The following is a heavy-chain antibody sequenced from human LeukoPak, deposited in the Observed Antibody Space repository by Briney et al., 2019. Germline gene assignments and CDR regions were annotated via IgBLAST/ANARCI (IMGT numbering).Heavy chain of an antibody. J-gene: IGHJ4*02. CDR3: ARGVLGSSTSHGLDY. CDR2: ISSSSSYI. CDR1: RVTCRGCV. V-gene: IGHV3-21*01. Sequence: PSETLSHSCATARVTCRGCVMNWVLEAPLKGLEWVSFISSSSSYIYYADSVQGRFTISRDTAKNSLYLQMNSLRGEDTAVYYCARGVLGSSTSHGLDYWGQGTLVTVSS. D-gene: IGHD2-2*01.